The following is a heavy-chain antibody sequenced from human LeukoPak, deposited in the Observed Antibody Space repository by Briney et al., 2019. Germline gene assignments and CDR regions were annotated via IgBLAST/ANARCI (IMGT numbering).Heavy chain of an antibody. Sequence: PSXTLXXXCTVSGGSISSYYWSWIRQPPGKGLEWIGYIYYSGSTNYNPSLKSRVTISVDTSKNQFSLKLSSVAAADAAVYYCARVXGWXYYYYMDVWGKGTTVTVSS. CDR1: GGSISSYY. V-gene: IGHV4-59*01. CDR3: ARVXGWXYYYYMDV. D-gene: IGHD6-19*01. J-gene: IGHJ6*03. CDR2: IYYSGST.